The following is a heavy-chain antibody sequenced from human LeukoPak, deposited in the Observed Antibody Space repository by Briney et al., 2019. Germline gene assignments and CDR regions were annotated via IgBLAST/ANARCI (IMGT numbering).Heavy chain of an antibody. CDR1: GYTFTSYY. V-gene: IGHV1-46*01. J-gene: IGHJ5*02. CDR3: ARDLMGAYNWFDP. Sequence: ASVKVSCKASGYTFTSYYMHWVRQAPGQGLEWMGIINPSGGSTSYAQKFQGRVTMTRDMSTSTIYMELSSLRSEDTAVYYCARDLMGAYNWFDPWGQGTLVTVSS. CDR2: INPSGGST. D-gene: IGHD1-26*01.